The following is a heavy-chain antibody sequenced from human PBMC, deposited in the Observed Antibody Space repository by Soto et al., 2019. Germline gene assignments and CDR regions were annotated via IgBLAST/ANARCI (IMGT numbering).Heavy chain of an antibody. D-gene: IGHD2-8*01. CDR2: ISGYNGDT. CDR1: GYTFSRYG. J-gene: IGHJ6*02. V-gene: IGHV1-18*01. Sequence: QGQLVQSGPEVKKPGASVKVSCKASGYTFSRYGISWVRQAPGQGHEWMGWISGYNGDTIYAQKVQGRVTMTIDTSTYTAYMELRSLTSDDTAIYYCAKNGQPPYYYYGMDVWGQGTTVTVSS. CDR3: AKNGQPPYYYYGMDV.